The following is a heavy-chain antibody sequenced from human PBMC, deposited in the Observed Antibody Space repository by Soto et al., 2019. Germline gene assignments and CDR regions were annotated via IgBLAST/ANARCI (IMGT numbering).Heavy chain of an antibody. D-gene: IGHD6-19*01. CDR1: GFTLSSYS. CDR2: ISSSSRTI. Sequence: EVQLVESGGGLVQPGGSLRLSCAASGFTLSSYSLNWVRQAPGKGLEWVSYISSSSRTIYYADSVKGRFTISSDNAKNSLYLQMNSLRDEDTAGYYCGRVSSGNDYWGQGTLVTVSS. V-gene: IGHV3-48*02. CDR3: GRVSSGNDY. J-gene: IGHJ4*02.